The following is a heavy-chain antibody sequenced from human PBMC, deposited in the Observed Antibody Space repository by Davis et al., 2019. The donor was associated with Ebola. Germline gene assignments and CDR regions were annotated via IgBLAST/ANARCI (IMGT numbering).Heavy chain of an antibody. CDR2: IWYDGSNK. J-gene: IGHJ6*02. CDR1: GFTFSSYG. V-gene: IGHV3-33*01. Sequence: GESLKISCAASGFTFSSYGMHWVRQAPGKGLEWVAVIWYDGSNKYYADSVKGRFTISRDNAKNSLYLQMNSLRAEDTAVYYCARDPPYYDFWSGYHAGNYGMDVWGQGTTVTVSS. CDR3: ARDPPYYDFWSGYHAGNYGMDV. D-gene: IGHD3-3*01.